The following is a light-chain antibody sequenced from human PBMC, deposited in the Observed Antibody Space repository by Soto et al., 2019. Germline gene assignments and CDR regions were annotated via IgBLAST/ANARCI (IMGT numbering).Light chain of an antibody. CDR1: QGISSY. V-gene: IGKV1-9*01. J-gene: IGKJ3*01. CDR2: AAS. CDR3: QQLNSYPPLFT. Sequence: DIQLTQSPSFLSASVGDRVTITCRASQGISSYLAWYQQNPGKAPKLLIYAASTLQSGVPSRFSGSGSGTEFTPTISSLQPEDFATYYCQQLNSYPPLFTFGPVTKVDIK.